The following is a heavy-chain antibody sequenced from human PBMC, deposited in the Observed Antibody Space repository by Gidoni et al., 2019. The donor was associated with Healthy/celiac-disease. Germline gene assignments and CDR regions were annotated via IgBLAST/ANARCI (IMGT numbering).Heavy chain of an antibody. J-gene: IGHJ4*02. Sequence: EGQLVESGGGLVQPGGSRRLACAASGFTFSSYAMSWVRQAPGKGLEWVSAILCSGGSTYYADSVKGRFTISRDNSKNTLYLQMNSLSAEDTAVYYCAKEGYFDYWGQGTLVTVSS. CDR1: GFTFSSYA. CDR2: ILCSGGST. CDR3: AKEGYFDY. V-gene: IGHV3-23*04.